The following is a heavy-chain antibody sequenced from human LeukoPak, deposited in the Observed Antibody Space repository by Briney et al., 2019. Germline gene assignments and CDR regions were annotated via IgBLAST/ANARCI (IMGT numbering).Heavy chain of an antibody. Sequence: SETLSLTCTVSGGSISSHYWSWIRQPPGKGLEWIWYIYYNGSTNYNPSLKSRVTISVDTSKNQFSLKLSSVTAADTAVYYCARESVGAVDYWGQGTLVTVSS. CDR3: ARESVGAVDY. D-gene: IGHD1-26*01. CDR1: GGSISSHY. V-gene: IGHV4-59*11. CDR2: IYYNGST. J-gene: IGHJ4*02.